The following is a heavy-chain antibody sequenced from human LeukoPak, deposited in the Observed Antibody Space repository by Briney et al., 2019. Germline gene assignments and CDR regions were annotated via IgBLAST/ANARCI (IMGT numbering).Heavy chain of an antibody. D-gene: IGHD6-13*01. J-gene: IGHJ5*02. CDR3: AAHSSSRYGGLRWFDP. CDR2: IYTSGST. Sequence: SETLSLTCTVSGGSISSYYWSWIRQPAGKGLEWIGRIYTSGSTNYNPSLKSRVTMSVDTSKNQFSLKLSSVTAADTAVYYCAAHSSSRYGGLRWFDPWGQGTLVTVSS. V-gene: IGHV4-4*07. CDR1: GGSISSYY.